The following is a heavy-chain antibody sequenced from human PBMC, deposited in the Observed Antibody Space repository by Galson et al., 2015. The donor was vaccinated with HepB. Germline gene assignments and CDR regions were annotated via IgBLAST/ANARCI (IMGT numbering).Heavy chain of an antibody. Sequence: ETLSLTCTVSGASITSYYWSWVRQPPGKGLEWIGYVSYSGSTIYSPSLKGRLTISLDTSKSQISLELTSVTAADTAVYYCARHRSGYSTYYFDSWGQGTLVTVSP. V-gene: IGHV4-59*08. J-gene: IGHJ4*02. CDR3: ARHRSGYSTYYFDS. D-gene: IGHD3-3*01. CDR1: GASITSYY. CDR2: VSYSGST.